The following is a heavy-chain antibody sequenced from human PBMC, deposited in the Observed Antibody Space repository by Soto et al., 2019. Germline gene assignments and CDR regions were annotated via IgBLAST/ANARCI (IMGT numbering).Heavy chain of an antibody. D-gene: IGHD5-12*01. CDR3: ATGGGWLLDT. Sequence: QAQLHESGPGLVKPSETLSLSCTVSGASVNSNYWSWIRQSPGKGLEWIGYIDHRGTTNYNPSLKSRVTISSDTPKNQFSLRLSSVTALDTAVYYCATGGGWLLDTWGQGTLVTVS. CDR2: IDHRGTT. J-gene: IGHJ4*02. CDR1: GASVNSNY. V-gene: IGHV4-59*02.